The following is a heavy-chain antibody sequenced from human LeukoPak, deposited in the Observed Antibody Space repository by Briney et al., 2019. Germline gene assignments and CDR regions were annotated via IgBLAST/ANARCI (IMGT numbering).Heavy chain of an antibody. D-gene: IGHD6-6*01. CDR1: GYTFTSYG. CDR3: ARQRVGYSSSSGSNYYYYMDV. J-gene: IGHJ6*03. Sequence: ASVKVSCKASGYTFTSYGISWVRQAPGQGLEWMGWISAYNGNTNYAQKLQGRVTMTTDTSTSTAYMELRSLRSDDTAVYYCARQRVGYSSSSGSNYYYYMDVWGKGTTVTVSS. CDR2: ISAYNGNT. V-gene: IGHV1-18*01.